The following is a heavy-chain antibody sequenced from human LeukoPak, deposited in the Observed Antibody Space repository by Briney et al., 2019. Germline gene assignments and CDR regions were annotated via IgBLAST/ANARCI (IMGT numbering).Heavy chain of an antibody. Sequence: ASVKVSCKASGYTFTSYDINWVRQATGQGLEWMGWMNPNSGNTGYAQKFQGRVTMTRNTSISTAYMELSSLRSEDTAVYYCASGAEELESGHGGWGDNWFDPWGQGTLVTVSS. CDR1: GYTFTSYD. D-gene: IGHD2-15*01. CDR3: ASGAEELESGHGGWGDNWFDP. J-gene: IGHJ5*02. V-gene: IGHV1-8*01. CDR2: MNPNSGNT.